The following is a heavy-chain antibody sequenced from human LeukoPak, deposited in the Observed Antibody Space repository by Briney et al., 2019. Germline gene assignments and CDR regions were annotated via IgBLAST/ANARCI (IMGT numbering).Heavy chain of an antibody. Sequence: SETLSLTCTVSGGSISSHYWSWIRQPPGKGLEWIGYIYSSGSTNYNPSLQSRVTISVDTSKNQFSLKLSSVTAADTAVYYCARVVTEPTAVYYYYYMDVWGKGTTVTVSS. CDR1: GGSISSHY. D-gene: IGHD2-2*01. J-gene: IGHJ6*03. V-gene: IGHV4-59*11. CDR3: ARVVTEPTAVYYYYYMDV. CDR2: IYSSGST.